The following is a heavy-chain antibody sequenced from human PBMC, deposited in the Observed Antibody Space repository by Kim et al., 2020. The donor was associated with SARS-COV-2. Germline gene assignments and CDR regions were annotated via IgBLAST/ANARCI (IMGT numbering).Heavy chain of an antibody. J-gene: IGHJ3*02. CDR1: GYSFTTYW. CDR3: ARPDRYCSSTSCYTGAFDI. Sequence: GESLKISCKGSGYSFTTYWIGWVRQMPGKGLEWMGIIYPADSDTRYSPSFQGQVTNSADKSISTAYQQWSSLKASDTAIYYCARPDRYCSSTSCYTGAFDIWGKGTMVTVSS. D-gene: IGHD2-2*02. V-gene: IGHV5-51*01. CDR2: IYPADSDT.